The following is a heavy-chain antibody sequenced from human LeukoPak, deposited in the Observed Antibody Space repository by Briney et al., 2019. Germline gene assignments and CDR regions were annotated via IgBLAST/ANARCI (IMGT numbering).Heavy chain of an antibody. Sequence: ASVRVSCTASGYNFIGFYMHWVRQAPGQSLEWMGRINPNSGETSFALSFQGRVTMTRDTSINTAYMELGRLTSDDTAVYFCARGATRLATAGAEFVSWGQGTLVIVSS. CDR3: ARGATRLATAGAEFVS. CDR1: GYNFIGFY. D-gene: IGHD6-13*01. J-gene: IGHJ4*02. V-gene: IGHV1-2*06. CDR2: INPNSGET.